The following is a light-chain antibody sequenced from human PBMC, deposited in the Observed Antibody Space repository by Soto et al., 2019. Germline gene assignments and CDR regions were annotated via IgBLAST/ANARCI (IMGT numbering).Light chain of an antibody. J-gene: IGLJ1*01. CDR2: RNN. CDR3: AAWDDGLSAPV. V-gene: IGLV1-47*01. CDR1: SSNIGSNY. Sequence: QSVLTQPPSASGTPGQRVTISCSGSSSNIGSNYVYWYQQLPGTAPKLLIYRNNQRPSGVPDRFSGSKSGTSASLAISGLRSEDEADYYCAAWDDGLSAPVFGTGTKLTVL.